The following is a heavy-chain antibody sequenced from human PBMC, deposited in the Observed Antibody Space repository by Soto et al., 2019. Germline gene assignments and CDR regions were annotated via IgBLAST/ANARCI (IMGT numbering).Heavy chain of an antibody. CDR3: ARVVRDGGSYFDY. Sequence: QVQLVESGGGVVQPGRSLRLSCAASGFTFSSYGMHWVRQAPGKGLEWVAVIWYDGSNKYYADSVKGRFTISRDNSTNALYLHMISLKVDDMAVYYCARVVRDGGSYFDYWGQETLVTVSS. CDR1: GFTFSSYG. J-gene: IGHJ4*02. V-gene: IGHV3-33*01. D-gene: IGHD1-26*01. CDR2: IWYDGSNK.